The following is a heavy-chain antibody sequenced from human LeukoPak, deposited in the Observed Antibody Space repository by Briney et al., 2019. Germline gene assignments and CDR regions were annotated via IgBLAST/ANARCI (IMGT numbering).Heavy chain of an antibody. D-gene: IGHD2-2*01. CDR2: ISGSGGST. V-gene: IGHV3-23*01. CDR1: GFTFSSYA. J-gene: IGHJ6*02. Sequence: GGSLRLSCAASGFTFSSYAMSWVRQAPGKGLEWVSAISGSGGSTYYADSVKGRFTISRDNSKNTLYLQMNSLRAEDTAVYYCAKGEGFSSTSCYYYGMDVWGQGTTVTVSS. CDR3: AKGEGFSSTSCYYYGMDV.